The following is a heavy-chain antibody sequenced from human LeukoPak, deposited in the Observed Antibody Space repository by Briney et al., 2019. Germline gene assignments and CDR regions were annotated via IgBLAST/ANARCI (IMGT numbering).Heavy chain of an antibody. CDR3: ARDVTSSSSWAEYYFDY. Sequence: ASVKVSCKASGYTFTDYYLHWVRQAPGQGLEWMGWISAYNGNTNYAQKLQGRVTMTTDTSTSTAYMELRSLRSDDTAVYYCARDVTSSSSWAEYYFDYWGQGTLVTVSS. J-gene: IGHJ4*02. CDR1: GYTFTDYY. D-gene: IGHD6-13*01. V-gene: IGHV1-18*04. CDR2: ISAYNGNT.